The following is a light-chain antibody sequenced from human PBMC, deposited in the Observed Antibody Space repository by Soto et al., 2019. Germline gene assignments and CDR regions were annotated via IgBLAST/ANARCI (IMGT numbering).Light chain of an antibody. CDR1: QSVSSY. J-gene: IGKJ4*01. CDR3: QQHSNGLT. Sequence: EIVLTQSPATLSLSPGERATLSCRASQSVSSYLAWYQQKSGQAPRLLIYDASNRATGIPARFSGSGSGTDFTLTISSLEPEDFAVYYCQQHSNGLTFGGGTKVEIK. CDR2: DAS. V-gene: IGKV3-11*01.